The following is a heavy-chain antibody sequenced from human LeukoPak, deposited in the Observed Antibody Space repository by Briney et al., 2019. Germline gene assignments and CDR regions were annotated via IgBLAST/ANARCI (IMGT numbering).Heavy chain of an antibody. CDR2: ISSSGSTI. CDR3: AELGITMIGGV. D-gene: IGHD3-10*02. CDR1: GFTFSSYE. Sequence: GGSLRLSCAASGFTFSSYEMNWVRQAPGKGLEWVSCISSSGSTIYYADSVKSRFTISRDNAKNSLYLQMNSLRAEDTAVYYCAELGITMIGGVWGKGTTVTISS. V-gene: IGHV3-48*03. J-gene: IGHJ6*04.